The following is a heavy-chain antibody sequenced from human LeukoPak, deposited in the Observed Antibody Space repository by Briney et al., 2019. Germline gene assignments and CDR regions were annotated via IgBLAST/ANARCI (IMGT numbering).Heavy chain of an antibody. Sequence: SETLSLTCTVSGGSISSYYWSWIRQPPGKGLEWIGYIHYSGSTNYNPSLKSRVTISVDTSKNQFSLKLSSVTAADTAVYYCARESGGYFDYWGQGTLVTVSS. D-gene: IGHD3-10*01. CDR1: GGSISSYY. J-gene: IGHJ4*02. CDR2: IHYSGST. CDR3: ARESGGYFDY. V-gene: IGHV4-59*01.